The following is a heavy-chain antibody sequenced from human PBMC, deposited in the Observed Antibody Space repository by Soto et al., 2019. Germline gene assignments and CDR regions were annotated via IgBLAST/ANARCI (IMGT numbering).Heavy chain of an antibody. CDR2: IYYTGST. J-gene: IGHJ4*02. CDR1: GGSVSSVIYY. D-gene: IGHD3-10*01. V-gene: IGHV4-61*01. CDR3: ARDVNYYGSGSYRYFDH. Sequence: PSETLSLTCTVSGGSVSSVIYYWTWIRQPPGKGLEWIGDIYYTGSTNYNPSLKSRVAISVDTSKKQFSLKLSSVTAADTAVDYGARDVNYYGSGSYRYFDHWGQGALVTVS.